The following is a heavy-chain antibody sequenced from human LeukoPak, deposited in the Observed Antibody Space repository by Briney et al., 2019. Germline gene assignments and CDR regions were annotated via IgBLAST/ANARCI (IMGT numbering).Heavy chain of an antibody. CDR3: ARAVDYRNYFDN. J-gene: IGHJ4*02. Sequence: PSETLSLTCSVSGDSIDTGGYYWSWIRQPPGRGLEWIAFIYHSGTTYYNPSLKSRVTISVDRSENQFSLKLSSVTAADTAVYYCARAVDYRNYFDNWGQRSLVTVSS. CDR1: GDSIDTGGYY. D-gene: IGHD4-11*01. CDR2: IYHSGTT. V-gene: IGHV4-30-2*01.